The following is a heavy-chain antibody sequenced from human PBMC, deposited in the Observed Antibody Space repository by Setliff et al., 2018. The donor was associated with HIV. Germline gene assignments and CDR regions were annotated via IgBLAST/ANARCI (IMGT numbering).Heavy chain of an antibody. CDR2: INGDGDSR. D-gene: IGHD3-3*01. V-gene: IGHV3-23*01. CDR3: GKDYTRTFWEYNWYDV. CDR1: GFTFTYHA. J-gene: IGHJ5*02. Sequence: EGSLRLSCAASGFTFTYHAMTWVRQAPGKGLEWVAGINGDGDSRYYAESVKGRFTVSRDNSKDTLYLQMNDLRAEDTALYYCGKDYTRTFWEYNWYDVWGQGTLVTVSS.